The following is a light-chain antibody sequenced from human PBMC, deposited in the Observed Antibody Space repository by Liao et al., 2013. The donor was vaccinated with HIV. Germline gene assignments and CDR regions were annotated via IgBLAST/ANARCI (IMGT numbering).Light chain of an antibody. CDR1: DIRGKS. CDR3: QAWDSSTAV. CDR2: YDS. J-gene: IGLJ1*01. V-gene: IGLV3-21*01. Sequence: SYELTQPPSVSVAAGKTARLTCGGDDIRGKSVHWYQQQPGQAPVLVISYDSERPSGIPERFSGSNSGNTATLTISRVEAGDEADYYCQAWDSSTAVFGTGTKVTVL.